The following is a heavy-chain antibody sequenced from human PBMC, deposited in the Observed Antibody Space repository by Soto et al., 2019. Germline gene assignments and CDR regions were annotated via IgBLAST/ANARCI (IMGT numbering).Heavy chain of an antibody. CDR1: GGTFSSYA. CDR3: ARSQQRFIAVAGLFDY. V-gene: IGHV1-69*01. D-gene: IGHD6-19*01. Sequence: QVQLVQSGAEVKKPGSSVKVSCKASGGTFSSYAISWVRQAPGQGLERMGGIIPIFGTANYAQKFQGRVTITADESTSTAYMELSSLRSEDTAVYYCARSQQRFIAVAGLFDYWGQGTLVTVSS. CDR2: IIPIFGTA. J-gene: IGHJ4*02.